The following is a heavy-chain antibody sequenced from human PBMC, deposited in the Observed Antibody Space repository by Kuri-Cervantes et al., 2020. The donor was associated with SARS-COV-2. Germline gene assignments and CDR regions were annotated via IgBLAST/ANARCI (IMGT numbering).Heavy chain of an antibody. D-gene: IGHD2-15*01. CDR1: GYSFTSYW. CDR3: ARSAAPPALYYGMDV. V-gene: IGHV5-51*01. CDR2: IYPGDSDT. J-gene: IGHJ6*02. Sequence: KVSCKGSGYSFTSYWIGWVRQMPGKGLEWMGIIYPGDSDTRYSPSFQGQVTISADKSISTAYLQWNSLKASDTAMYYCARSAAPPALYYGMDVWGQGTTVTVSS.